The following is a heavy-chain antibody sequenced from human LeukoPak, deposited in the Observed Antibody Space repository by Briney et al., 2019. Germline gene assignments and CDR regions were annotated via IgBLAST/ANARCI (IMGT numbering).Heavy chain of an antibody. J-gene: IGHJ6*02. CDR1: GGTFSSYA. V-gene: IGHV1-69*04. Sequence: GSSVKVSCKASGGTFSSYAISWVRQAPGQGLEWMGRIIPILGIANYAQKFQGRVTTTADKSTSTAYMELSSLRSEDTAVYYCASGRIAAAKYYYYGMDVWGQGTTVTVSS. CDR3: ASGRIAAAKYYYYGMDV. CDR2: IIPILGIA. D-gene: IGHD6-13*01.